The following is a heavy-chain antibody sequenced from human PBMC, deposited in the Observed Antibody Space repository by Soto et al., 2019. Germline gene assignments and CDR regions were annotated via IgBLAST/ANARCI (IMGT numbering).Heavy chain of an antibody. CDR2: IYHSGST. CDR1: GGSISSGGYS. V-gene: IGHV4-30-2*01. CDR3: ARVPDR. Sequence: SETLSLTCAVSGGSISSGGYSWSWIRQPPGKSLEWIGYIYHSGSTYYNPSLKSRVTISVDRSKNQFSLKLSSVTAADTAVYYCARVPDRWGQGTLVTVSS. D-gene: IGHD2-2*01. J-gene: IGHJ5*02.